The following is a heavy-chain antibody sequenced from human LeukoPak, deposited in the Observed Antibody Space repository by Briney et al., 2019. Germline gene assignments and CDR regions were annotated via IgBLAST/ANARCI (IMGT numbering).Heavy chain of an antibody. J-gene: IGHJ4*02. CDR2: IKSKAEGGTV. CDR3: TTVSGVWLLHY. Sequence: GGSLRLSCAASGFPFGNAWMSWVRQAPGKGLEWVGRIKSKAEGGTVDYAAPVKGRFSMSRDDSKNTLYLQMNSQKTDVSAVYYCTTVSGVWLLHYWSQGTQVAVSS. CDR1: GFPFGNAW. V-gene: IGHV3-15*01. D-gene: IGHD3-22*01.